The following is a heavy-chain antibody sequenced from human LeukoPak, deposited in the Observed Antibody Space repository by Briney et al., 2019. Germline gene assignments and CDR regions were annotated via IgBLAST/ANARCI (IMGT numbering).Heavy chain of an antibody. CDR1: GYTFTCYY. D-gene: IGHD2-15*01. V-gene: IGHV1-46*01. Sequence: ASVKVSCKASGYTFTCYYMHWVRQAPGQGLEWMGIINPSGGSTSYAQKFQGRVIMTRDTSTSTVYMGLSSLRSEDMAVYYCARDYLKVVVAGTAPSAGHMDYWGQGTLVTVSS. CDR3: ARDYLKVVVAGTAPSAGHMDY. J-gene: IGHJ4*02. CDR2: INPSGGST.